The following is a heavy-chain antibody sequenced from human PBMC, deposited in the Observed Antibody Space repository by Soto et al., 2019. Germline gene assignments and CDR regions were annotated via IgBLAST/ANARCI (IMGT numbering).Heavy chain of an antibody. CDR3: ARALAGLGSHYYGMDV. V-gene: IGHV1-69*01. J-gene: IGHJ6*02. Sequence: QVQLVQSGAEVKKPGSSVKVSCKASGGTFSSYAISWVRQAPGQGLEWMGGIIPIFGTANYAEKFQGRVTITADESTSTAYVELSSLRAEVTAVYYCARALAGLGSHYYGMDVWGQGTTVTVSS. CDR1: GGTFSSYA. D-gene: IGHD3-10*01. CDR2: IIPIFGTA.